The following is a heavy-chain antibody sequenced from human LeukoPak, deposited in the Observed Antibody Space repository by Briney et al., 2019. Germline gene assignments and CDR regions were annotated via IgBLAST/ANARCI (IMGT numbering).Heavy chain of an antibody. CDR1: GYTLTGYY. D-gene: IGHD3-16*01. J-gene: IGHJ4*02. CDR2: INPNSGGT. Sequence: ASVKASCKASGYTLTGYYMHWVRQAPGQGLEWMGWINPNSGGTNYAQKFQGRVTMTRDTSISTAYMELSRLRSDDTAVYYCARARAGVRLSPIDYWGQGTLVTVSS. V-gene: IGHV1-2*02. CDR3: ARARAGVRLSPIDY.